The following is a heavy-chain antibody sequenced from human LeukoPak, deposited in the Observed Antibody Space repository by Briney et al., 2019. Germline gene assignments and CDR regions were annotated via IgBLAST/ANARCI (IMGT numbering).Heavy chain of an antibody. CDR1: GFVFDDFA. V-gene: IGHV3-9*01. J-gene: IGHJ4*02. CDR3: ARDPDGSSFYDC. CDR2: INWSGENI. D-gene: IGHD6-6*01. Sequence: GGSLRLSCAVSGFVFDDFAMYWVRQAPGKGLEWVAGINWSGENIAYADSVKGRFTISRDNAKNLLYLQMNSLRVADTAVYYCARDPDGSSFYDCWGQGALVTVSS.